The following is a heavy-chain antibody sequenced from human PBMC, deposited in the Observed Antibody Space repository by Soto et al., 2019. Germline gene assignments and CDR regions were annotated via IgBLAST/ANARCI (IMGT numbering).Heavy chain of an antibody. CDR3: AKELEIVLMVHAASDS. Sequence: SLLLSGAGSGFNFAEVAMKWVRQAPGQGLECVSAISGGGSTTYYADSVKGRFTISRDNSRNTVHLQIDSLRAEDTAIYYCAKELEIVLMVHAASDSWGQGIPVTSPQ. CDR2: ISGGGSTT. D-gene: IGHD2-8*01. J-gene: IGHJ4*02. CDR1: GFNFAEVA. V-gene: IGHV3-23*01.